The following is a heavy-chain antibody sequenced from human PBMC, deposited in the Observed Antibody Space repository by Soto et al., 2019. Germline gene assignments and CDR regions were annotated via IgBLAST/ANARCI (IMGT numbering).Heavy chain of an antibody. CDR3: ASDRGPHSMDF. Sequence: QVQLVQSGAEVKKPGASVKVSCKASGYRFNSYAINWMRQAPGQGLEWVGWISAYNGDTNYAQKLQGRVTMTTDTSSSTVYMELRSLRFDHTAVYYSASDRGPHSMDFWGKGTTVTVSS. V-gene: IGHV1-18*01. CDR1: GYRFNSYA. CDR2: ISAYNGDT. J-gene: IGHJ6*03. D-gene: IGHD3-10*01.